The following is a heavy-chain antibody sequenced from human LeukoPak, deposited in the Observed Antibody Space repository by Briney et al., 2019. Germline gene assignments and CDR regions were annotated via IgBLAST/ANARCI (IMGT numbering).Heavy chain of an antibody. CDR3: ARRYYDSSGYYEDWFDP. D-gene: IGHD3-22*01. CDR2: INHSGST. CDR1: GGSFSGYY. Sequence: PSETLSLTCAVYGGSFSGYYWSWIRQPPGKGLEWIGEINHSGSTNYNPSLKSRVTISVDTSKNQFSLKLSSVTAADTAVYYCARRYYDSSGYYEDWFDPWGQGTLVTVSS. V-gene: IGHV4-34*01. J-gene: IGHJ5*02.